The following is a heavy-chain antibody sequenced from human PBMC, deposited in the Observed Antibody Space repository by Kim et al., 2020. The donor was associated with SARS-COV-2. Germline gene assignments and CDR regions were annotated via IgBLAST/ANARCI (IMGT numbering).Heavy chain of an antibody. CDR2: INPNSGGT. J-gene: IGHJ4*02. D-gene: IGHD6-13*01. CDR1: GYTFTDYY. CDR3: ARIWYSGSWCDYYFDY. Sequence: ASVKVSCKASGYTFTDYYIHWVRQAPGQGLEWMGRINPNSGGTNYAQKFQGRVTMTRDTSISTAYMELSRLRSDDTAVYYCARIWYSGSWCDYYFDYWGQGTLVTVSS. V-gene: IGHV1-2*06.